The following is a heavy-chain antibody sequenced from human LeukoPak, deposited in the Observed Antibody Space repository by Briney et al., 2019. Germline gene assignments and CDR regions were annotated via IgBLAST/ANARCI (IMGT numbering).Heavy chain of an antibody. D-gene: IGHD3-22*01. Sequence: GGSLRLSCAAAGFSFSTYYIHWVRQAPGKGLEWVAVISPDGSNKYFADSVNGRFTISRDNSKNTIFLQMNSLRVEDTSIYYCARGDSSGHHDFWGQGALVTVSS. V-gene: IGHV3-30*01. CDR2: ISPDGSNK. CDR3: ARGDSSGHHDF. J-gene: IGHJ4*02. CDR1: GFSFSTYY.